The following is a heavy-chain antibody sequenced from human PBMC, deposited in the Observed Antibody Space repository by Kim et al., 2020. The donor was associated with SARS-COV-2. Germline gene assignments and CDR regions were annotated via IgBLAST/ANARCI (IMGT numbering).Heavy chain of an antibody. Sequence: ADSVNGRFTISTDASQNTVFLQMNALRADDTAVYYCAKGYYSNGPHTSDYWGQGTLVTVSS. D-gene: IGHD5-18*01. V-gene: IGHV3-23*03. CDR3: AKGYYSNGPHTSDY. J-gene: IGHJ4*02.